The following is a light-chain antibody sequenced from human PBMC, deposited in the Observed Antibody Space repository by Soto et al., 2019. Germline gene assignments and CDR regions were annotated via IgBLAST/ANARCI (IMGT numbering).Light chain of an antibody. Sequence: QSALTQPASVSGSPGQSITISCTGTSSDVGGYNYVSWYQQHPGKAPKLMIYEVSNRPSGVSHRFSGSKSGNTASLTISGLQAEDEADYYCSSYTSSSTGYVFGTGTKVTVL. CDR1: SSDVGGYNY. CDR2: EVS. CDR3: SSYTSSSTGYV. V-gene: IGLV2-14*01. J-gene: IGLJ1*01.